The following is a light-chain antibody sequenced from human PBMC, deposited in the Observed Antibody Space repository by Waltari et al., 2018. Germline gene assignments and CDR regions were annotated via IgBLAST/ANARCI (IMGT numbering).Light chain of an antibody. Sequence: SALTQPAPVSGSPGQSITISCTEPSANVGSYPLLSWYQRHPGGAPKLLIYEVSERPSGVSIRFSGSKSGKTASLTISGLQPEDEADYYCCAFAGRGFYVFGTGTQVTVL. CDR3: CAFAGRGFYV. V-gene: IGLV2-23*02. CDR1: SANVGSYPL. CDR2: EVS. J-gene: IGLJ1*01.